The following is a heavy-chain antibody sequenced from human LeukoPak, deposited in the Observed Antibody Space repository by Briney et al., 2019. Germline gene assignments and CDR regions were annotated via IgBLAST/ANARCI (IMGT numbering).Heavy chain of an antibody. D-gene: IGHD3-16*02. Sequence: SETLSLTCTVSGGSIGTYYWSWVRQSPGTGLEWIGYIYVTGTRYNPYLQSRVTISVGRSRNQFFLKMISVTAADTAVYYCARHIGGGIEDMDVWGRGTKVTVSS. CDR2: IYVTGT. J-gene: IGHJ6*03. CDR3: ARHIGGGIEDMDV. V-gene: IGHV4-59*08. CDR1: GGSIGTYY.